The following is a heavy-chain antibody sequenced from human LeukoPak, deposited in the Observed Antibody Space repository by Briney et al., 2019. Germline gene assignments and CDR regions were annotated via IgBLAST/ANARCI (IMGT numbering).Heavy chain of an antibody. J-gene: IGHJ3*02. CDR3: ARHEVEVLAFDI. CDR2: IYYSGST. Sequence: SETLSLTCTVSGGSISSYYWSWIRQPPGKGLEWIGYIYYSGSTNYNPSLKSRVTISVDTSKNQFPLKLSSVTAADTAVYYCARHEVEVLAFDIWGQGTMVTVSS. CDR1: GGSISSYY. D-gene: IGHD2-8*02. V-gene: IGHV4-59*08.